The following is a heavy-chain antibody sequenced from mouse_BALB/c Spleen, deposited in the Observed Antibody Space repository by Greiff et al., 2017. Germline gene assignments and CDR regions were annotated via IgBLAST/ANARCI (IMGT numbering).Heavy chain of an antibody. Sequence: EVKLMESGGGLVQPGGSLRLSCATSGFTFTDYYMSWVRQPPGKALEWLGFIRNKANGYTTEYSASVKGRFTISRDNSQSILYLQMNTLRAEDSATYYCAKAYYGNYGGFAYWGQGTLVTVSA. CDR3: AKAYYGNYGGFAY. V-gene: IGHV7-3*02. CDR2: IRNKANGYTT. D-gene: IGHD2-10*01. J-gene: IGHJ3*01. CDR1: GFTFTDYY.